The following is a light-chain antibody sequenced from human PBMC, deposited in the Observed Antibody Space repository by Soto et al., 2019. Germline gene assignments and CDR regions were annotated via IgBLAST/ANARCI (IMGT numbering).Light chain of an antibody. Sequence: EILLTQSPGTLSLSPGERATLSCRASQSISSNLAWYQQKHGQAPRFVIYGASNRATGIPDRFSGSGSGTDYTLTISRLEPEDFAVYYCQQYGSSAITFGQGTRLEIK. CDR1: QSISSN. J-gene: IGKJ5*01. CDR2: GAS. CDR3: QQYGSSAIT. V-gene: IGKV3-20*01.